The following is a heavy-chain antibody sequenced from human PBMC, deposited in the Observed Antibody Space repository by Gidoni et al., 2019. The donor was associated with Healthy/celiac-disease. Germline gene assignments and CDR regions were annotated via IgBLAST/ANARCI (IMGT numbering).Heavy chain of an antibody. CDR3: ARTPTLTSYSQFDY. CDR1: GYTFTTYG. D-gene: IGHD4-17*01. Sequence: EVKKPGASVKVSCKASGYTFTTYGISWVRQAPGQGLEWMGWISANNDNTTYAQKLQGRVTMTTETSTSTAYMELRSLRSDDTAVYFCARTPTLTSYSQFDYWGQGTLVTVSS. V-gene: IGHV1-18*01. J-gene: IGHJ4*02. CDR2: ISANNDNT.